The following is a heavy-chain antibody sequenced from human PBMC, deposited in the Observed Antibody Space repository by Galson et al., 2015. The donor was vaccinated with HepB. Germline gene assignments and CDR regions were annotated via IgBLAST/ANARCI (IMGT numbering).Heavy chain of an antibody. V-gene: IGHV3-30*18. CDR2: ISYDGSNK. CDR3: AKDILKDFYGFDYMDV. D-gene: IGHD3-10*01. CDR1: FTFRSYG. Sequence: FTFRSYGMHWVRQAPGKGLEWVAVISYDGSNKYYADSVKGRFTISRDNSKNTLYLQMNSLRAEDTAVYFCAKDILKDFYGFDYMDVWGKGTTVTVSS. J-gene: IGHJ6*03.